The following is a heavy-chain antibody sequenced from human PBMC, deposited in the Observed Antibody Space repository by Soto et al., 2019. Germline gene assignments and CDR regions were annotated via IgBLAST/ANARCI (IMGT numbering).Heavy chain of an antibody. Sequence: QVQLVESGGGVVQPGRSLRLSCAASGFTFSSYAMHWVRQAPGKGLEWVAVISYDGNNKYYADSVKGRFTISRDNSKNTLYLQMTSLRAEDTAVYNCASLGPHDYGDYSDYWGQGTLVTVSS. CDR2: ISYDGNNK. V-gene: IGHV3-30-3*01. CDR3: ASLGPHDYGDYSDY. D-gene: IGHD4-17*01. CDR1: GFTFSSYA. J-gene: IGHJ4*02.